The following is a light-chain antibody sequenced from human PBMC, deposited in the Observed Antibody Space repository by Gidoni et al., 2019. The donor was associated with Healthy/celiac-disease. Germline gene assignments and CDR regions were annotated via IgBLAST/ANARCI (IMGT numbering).Light chain of an antibody. Sequence: EIVLTQSPGTLYLSPGERATLSCRASQSVSSSYLAWYQQKPGQAPRLLIYGASSRATGIPDRFSGSGSGTDFTLTISRLEPEDFAVYYCQQYGSSLTVGGGTKVEIK. V-gene: IGKV3-20*01. CDR3: QQYGSSLT. CDR1: QSVSSSY. CDR2: GAS. J-gene: IGKJ4*01.